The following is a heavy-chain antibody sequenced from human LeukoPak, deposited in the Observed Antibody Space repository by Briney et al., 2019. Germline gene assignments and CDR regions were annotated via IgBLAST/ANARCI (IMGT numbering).Heavy chain of an antibody. D-gene: IGHD3-3*01. CDR1: GGSFSGYY. Sequence: SETLSLTCAVYGGSFSGYYWSWISQPPGKGLEWIGEINHSGSTNYNPSLKSRVTISVDTSKNQFSLKLSSVTAADTAVYYCARHDSGVYDFWSGPQSGWFDPWGQGTLVTVSS. J-gene: IGHJ5*02. CDR3: ARHDSGVYDFWSGPQSGWFDP. V-gene: IGHV4-34*01. CDR2: INHSGST.